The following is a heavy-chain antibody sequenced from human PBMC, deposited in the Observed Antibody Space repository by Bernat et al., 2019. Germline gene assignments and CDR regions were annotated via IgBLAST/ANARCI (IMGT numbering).Heavy chain of an antibody. V-gene: IGHV3-33*01. Sequence: QMQLVESGGGVVQPGWSPRLSCVASGFNFRTYGMHWVRQAPGKGLEWVAVIWNDGSTKYYADSVKGRFTISRDDSRNTLYLQMNSLRAEDTAVYYCARGPRYGDYYFDYWGQGTLVTVSS. J-gene: IGHJ4*02. CDR2: IWNDGSTK. CDR3: ARGPRYGDYYFDY. CDR1: GFNFRTYG. D-gene: IGHD4-17*01.